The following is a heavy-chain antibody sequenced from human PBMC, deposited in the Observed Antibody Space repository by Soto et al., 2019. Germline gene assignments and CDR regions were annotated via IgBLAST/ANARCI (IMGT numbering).Heavy chain of an antibody. CDR1: GFTPSGYW. V-gene: IGHV3-7*01. Sequence: VGSLRLSCAASGFTPSGYWMTWVRQAPGKGLEWVANINQDGSEKYYVDSVKGRFTISRDNAKDSLYLQMNSLRAEDTAIYYCARDYSNPRGRFDPWGQGTLVTVSS. D-gene: IGHD4-4*01. J-gene: IGHJ5*02. CDR3: ARDYSNPRGRFDP. CDR2: INQDGSEK.